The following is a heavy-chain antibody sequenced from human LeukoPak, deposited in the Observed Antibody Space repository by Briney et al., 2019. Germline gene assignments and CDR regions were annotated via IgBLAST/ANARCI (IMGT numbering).Heavy chain of an antibody. CDR1: GGSISSSSYY. CDR2: IYYSGST. Sequence: SETLSLTCTVSGGSISSSSYYWGWIRQPPGKGLEWIGSIYYSGSTYYNPSLKSRVTISVDTSKNQFSLKLSSVTAADTAVYYCASLRSSSWWFDPWGQGTLVTVSS. J-gene: IGHJ5*02. D-gene: IGHD6-13*01. CDR3: ASLRSSSWWFDP. V-gene: IGHV4-39*07.